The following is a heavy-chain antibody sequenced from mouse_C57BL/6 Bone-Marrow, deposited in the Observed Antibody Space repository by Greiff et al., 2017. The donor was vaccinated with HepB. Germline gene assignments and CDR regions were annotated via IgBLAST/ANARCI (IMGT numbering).Heavy chain of an antibody. CDR1: GYAFTNYL. CDR2: INPGSGGT. CDR3: ARHQGAY. Sequence: QVQLQQSGAELVRPGTSVKVSCKASGYAFTNYLIEWVKQRPGQGLEWIGVINPGSGGTNYNEKFKGKATLTADKYSSTAYMQLSSLTSEDSAVYFCARHQGAYWGQGTLVTVSA. J-gene: IGHJ3*01. V-gene: IGHV1-54*01.